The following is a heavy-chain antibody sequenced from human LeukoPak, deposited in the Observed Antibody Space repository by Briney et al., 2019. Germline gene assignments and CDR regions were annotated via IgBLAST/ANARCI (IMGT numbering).Heavy chain of an antibody. Sequence: PSQTLSLTCTVSGGSISSGSYYWSCLRQPPGKGLEWIGRIYTSGNTNYNPALKSLLTISVDTSKNPFSLKLSSVTAADTAVYYCARDGDSGSDYGGQETLDSVPS. CDR3: ARDGDSGSDY. V-gene: IGHV4-61*02. J-gene: IGHJ4*02. D-gene: IGHD5-12*01. CDR1: GGSISSGSYY. CDR2: IYTSGNT.